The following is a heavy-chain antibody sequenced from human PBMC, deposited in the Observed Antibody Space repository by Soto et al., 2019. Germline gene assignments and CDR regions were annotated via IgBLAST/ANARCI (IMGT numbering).Heavy chain of an antibody. V-gene: IGHV3-15*01. CDR1: GLPVAKVW. CDR3: TTSVTVSPRAIDY. J-gene: IGHJ4*02. CDR2: IKSQTDGGRI. Sequence: EVQVVESGGGLVKPGGSLRLSCEVSGLPVAKVWMSWIRQAPGKGLEWVGRIKSQTDGGRIDYAAPVKGRFTISRDDSKNTLYLQMNSLKTEDTAVYYCTTSVTVSPRAIDYWGEGNLVTVSS. D-gene: IGHD1-20*01.